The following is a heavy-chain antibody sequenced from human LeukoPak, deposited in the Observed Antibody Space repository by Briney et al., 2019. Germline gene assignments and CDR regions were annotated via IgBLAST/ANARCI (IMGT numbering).Heavy chain of an antibody. Sequence: ASVKVSCKASGYTFTSYDINWVRQAPGQGLEWMGGIIPIFGTANYAQKFQGRVTITTDESTSTAYMELSSLRSEDTAVYYCATLTYSYGYYYYYMDVWGKGTTVTVSS. CDR1: GYTFTSYD. CDR2: IIPIFGTA. V-gene: IGHV1-69*05. J-gene: IGHJ6*03. CDR3: ATLTYSYGYYYYYMDV. D-gene: IGHD5-18*01.